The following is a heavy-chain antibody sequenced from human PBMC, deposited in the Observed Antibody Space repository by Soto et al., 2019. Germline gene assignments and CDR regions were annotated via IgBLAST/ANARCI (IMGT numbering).Heavy chain of an antibody. V-gene: IGHV3-23*01. J-gene: IGHJ5*02. D-gene: IGHD1-7*01. Sequence: VGSLRLSCTAPGFNTRFYSMSWVRQTPGKGLEWVAALSRSGGATYYADSVRGRFTISRDASKDTLFLQMSNLSAEDTALYYCSKGEMSTIRNSFDPWGQGTLVTVSS. CDR3: SKGEMSTIRNSFDP. CDR2: LSRSGGAT. CDR1: GFNTRFYS.